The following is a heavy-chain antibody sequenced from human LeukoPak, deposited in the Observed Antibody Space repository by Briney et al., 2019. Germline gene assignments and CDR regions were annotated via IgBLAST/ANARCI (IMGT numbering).Heavy chain of an antibody. CDR2: IYHSGST. Sequence: SGTLSLTCAVSGGSISSSNWWSWVRQPPGKGLEWIGEIYHSGSTNYNPSLKSRVTISVDKSKNQFSLKLSSVTAADTAVYYCARGGTVVTDYYYGMDVWGQGTTVTVSS. CDR1: GGSISSSNW. J-gene: IGHJ6*02. D-gene: IGHD4-23*01. V-gene: IGHV4-4*02. CDR3: ARGGTVVTDYYYGMDV.